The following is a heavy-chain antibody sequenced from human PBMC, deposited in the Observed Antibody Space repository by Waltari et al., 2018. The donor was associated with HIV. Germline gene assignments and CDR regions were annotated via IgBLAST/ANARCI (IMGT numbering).Heavy chain of an antibody. Sequence: QVQLQESGPGLVKPSQPLHLTCVVSGCSINNGNYYWTWFRQPAGKRLEWIGHIYFRGDTNYNPSLKSRVTISVDTSKNQFSLKLISVTAADTAVYYCARRQHTGTYSRGFDSWGQGALVTVSS. D-gene: IGHD1-26*01. CDR2: IYFRGDT. CDR3: ARRQHTGTYSRGFDS. J-gene: IGHJ4*02. V-gene: IGHV4-61*02. CDR1: GCSINNGNYY.